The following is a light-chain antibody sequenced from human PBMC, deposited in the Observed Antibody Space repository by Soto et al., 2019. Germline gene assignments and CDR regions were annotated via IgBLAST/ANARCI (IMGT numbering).Light chain of an antibody. CDR2: LNSDGSH. CDR1: RGHSSYA. J-gene: IGLJ1*01. CDR3: QTWGTGIQV. Sequence: QPVLTQSPSASASLGASVKLTCTLSRGHSSYAIAWHQQQPEKGPRYLMKLNSDGSHSKGDGIPDRFSGSSSGAERYLTISRLQYEDEDDYYCQTWGTGIQVFGTGTKVTVL. V-gene: IGLV4-69*01.